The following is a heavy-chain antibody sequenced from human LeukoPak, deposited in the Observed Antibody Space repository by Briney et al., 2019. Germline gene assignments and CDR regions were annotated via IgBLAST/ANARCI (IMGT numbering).Heavy chain of an antibody. CDR3: ARTNSRHLAYWYFDL. V-gene: IGHV1-46*01. Sequence: ASVKVSCKASGYTFTSYYLHWVRQAPGQGLEWMGIINPSGGSTSYAQKFQGRVTMTRDTSTSTVYMELSSLRSEDTAVYYCARTNSRHLAYWYFDLWGRGTLVTVSS. J-gene: IGHJ2*01. CDR1: GYTFTSYY. CDR2: INPSGGST. D-gene: IGHD6-13*01.